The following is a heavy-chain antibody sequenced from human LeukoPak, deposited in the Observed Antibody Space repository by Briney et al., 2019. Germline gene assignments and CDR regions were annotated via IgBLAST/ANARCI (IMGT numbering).Heavy chain of an antibody. D-gene: IGHD1-26*01. CDR2: ISYDGNNK. CDR3: ARGSRWELNWFDP. CDR1: GFSFSTYA. J-gene: IGHJ5*02. Sequence: GRSLRLSCAASGFSFSTYAMHWVRQAPGKGLEWVAVISYDGNNKYYADSVKGRFTISRDNSKNTLYLQMNSLRAEDTAVYYCARGSRWELNWFDPWGQGTLVTVSS. V-gene: IGHV3-30*14.